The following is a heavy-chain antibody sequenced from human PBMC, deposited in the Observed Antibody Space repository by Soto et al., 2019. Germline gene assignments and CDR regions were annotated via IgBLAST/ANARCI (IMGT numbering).Heavy chain of an antibody. J-gene: IGHJ6*03. CDR1: GASISSGDYY. CDR3: ARLDGRSITGTRYYYKDV. Sequence: PSETLSLTCTVSGASISSGDYYWSWIRQPPGKGLEWIGYIYYSGSTYYNPSLKSRVIISVDTSKNLFSLKLSSVTAADTAVYYCARLDGRSITGTRYYYKDVWGKGTTVTVSS. V-gene: IGHV4-30-4*01. CDR2: IYYSGST. D-gene: IGHD1-20*01.